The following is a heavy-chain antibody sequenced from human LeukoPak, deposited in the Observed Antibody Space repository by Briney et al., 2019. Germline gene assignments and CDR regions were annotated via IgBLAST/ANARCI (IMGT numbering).Heavy chain of an antibody. CDR1: GYTFTSYA. CDR2: INSNSGGT. Sequence: ASVKVSCKASGYTFTSYAMNWVRQAPGQGLEWMGRINSNSGGTNYVQKFQGRVTMTRDTSISTAYMELRGLRSDDTAVYYCARGVAMANTGYYFDYWGQGTLVTVSS. CDR3: ARGVAMANTGYYFDY. V-gene: IGHV1-2*06. D-gene: IGHD6-19*01. J-gene: IGHJ4*02.